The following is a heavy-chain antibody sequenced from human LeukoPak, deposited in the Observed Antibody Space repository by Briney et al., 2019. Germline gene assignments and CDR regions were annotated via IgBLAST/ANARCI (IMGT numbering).Heavy chain of an antibody. J-gene: IGHJ6*03. V-gene: IGHV3-23*01. CDR1: GFTFSSYA. D-gene: IGHD5-24*01. CDR2: ISGSGGST. CDR3: ARDLWLQDNYYLDV. Sequence: TGGSLRLSCAASGFTFSSYAMSWVRQAPGKGLEWVSAISGSGGSTYYADSVKGRFTISRDNARNSLYMQMNSLRAEDTAVYYCARDLWLQDNYYLDVWGKGTTVTVSS.